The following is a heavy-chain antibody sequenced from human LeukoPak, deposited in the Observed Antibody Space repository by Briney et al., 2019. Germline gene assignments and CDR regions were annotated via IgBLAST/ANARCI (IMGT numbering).Heavy chain of an antibody. Sequence: MTSETLSLTCTVSGGSISSYYWSWIRQPPGKGLEWIGYIYYSGSTNYNPSLKSRVTISVDTSKNQFSLKLSSVTAADTAVYYCARVPPGASRITIFEGPYYMDVWGKGTTVTVSS. V-gene: IGHV4-59*13. CDR2: IYYSGST. D-gene: IGHD3-3*01. CDR3: ARVPPGASRITIFEGPYYMDV. J-gene: IGHJ6*03. CDR1: GGSISSYY.